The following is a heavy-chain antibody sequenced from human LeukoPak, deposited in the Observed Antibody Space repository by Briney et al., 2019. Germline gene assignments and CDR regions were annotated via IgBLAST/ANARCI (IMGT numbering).Heavy chain of an antibody. V-gene: IGHV4-39*01. CDR3: ARSYSLDY. CDR2: FSYSGST. J-gene: IGHJ4*02. D-gene: IGHD2-21*01. Sequence: SETLSLTCTVSGGSISSSNYYWGWIRQPPGKGLEWIGSFSYSGSTYYNPSLNSRVTISVDTSKNQFSLKLSSVTAADTAVYYCARSYSLDYWGQGALVTVSS. CDR1: GGSISSSNYY.